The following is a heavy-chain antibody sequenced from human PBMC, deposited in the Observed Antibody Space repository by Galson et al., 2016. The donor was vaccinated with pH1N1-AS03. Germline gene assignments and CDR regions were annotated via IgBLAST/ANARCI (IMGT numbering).Heavy chain of an antibody. J-gene: IGHJ4*02. D-gene: IGHD3-16*02. CDR3: ASAGYHTPGYHY. CDR2: VHYSGTT. V-gene: IGHV4-4*01. CDR1: GGSMTSPDW. Sequence: ETLSLTCAVSGGSMTSPDWWTWVRQPPGKGLEWIGEVHYSGTTSYNPSLNSRATMSIDKSNNQFSLNLGSVTAADTAVYFCASAGYHTPGYHYWGQGALVTVSS.